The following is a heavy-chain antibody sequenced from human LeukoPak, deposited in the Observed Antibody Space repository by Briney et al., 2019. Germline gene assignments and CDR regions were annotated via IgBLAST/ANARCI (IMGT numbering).Heavy chain of an antibody. V-gene: IGHV4-34*01. CDR1: GGSFSGYY. J-gene: IGHJ5*02. Sequence: SETLSLTCAVYGGSFSGYYWSWIRQPPGKGLEWIGEINHSGSTNYNPSLKSRVTISVDTSKNQFSLKLSSVTAADTAVYYCARGYGRFDPWGQGTLVTVSS. CDR2: INHSGST. CDR3: ARGYGRFDP. D-gene: IGHD4-17*01.